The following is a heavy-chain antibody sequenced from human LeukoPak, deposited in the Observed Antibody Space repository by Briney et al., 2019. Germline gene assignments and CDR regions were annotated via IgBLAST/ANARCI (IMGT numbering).Heavy chain of an antibody. V-gene: IGHV3-7*01. CDR2: IKQDGSEK. D-gene: IGHD3-22*01. Sequence: GGTLRLSCAASGFTFSSNWMSWVRQAPGKGLEWVANIKQDGSEKYYVDSVKGRFTISRDNAKNSLYLQMNSLRAEDTAVYYCARDGYYDSSGYDYWGQGTLVTVSS. CDR1: GFTFSSNW. J-gene: IGHJ4*02. CDR3: ARDGYYDSSGYDY.